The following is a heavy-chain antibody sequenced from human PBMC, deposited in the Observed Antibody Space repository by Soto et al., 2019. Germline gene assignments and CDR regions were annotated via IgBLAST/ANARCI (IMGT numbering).Heavy chain of an antibody. CDR3: AHPRGYGVFDAYDI. D-gene: IGHD4-17*01. J-gene: IGHJ3*02. CDR1: GFTFNTYA. CDR2: ISASYST. Sequence: GGSLRLSCAASGFTFNTYAMSWVRQAPGKGLEWVSAISASYSTYYADSVKGRFTISRDNSMNALYLQMNSLRIEDTTVYYCAHPRGYGVFDAYDIWGQGTMVTVSS. V-gene: IGHV3-23*01.